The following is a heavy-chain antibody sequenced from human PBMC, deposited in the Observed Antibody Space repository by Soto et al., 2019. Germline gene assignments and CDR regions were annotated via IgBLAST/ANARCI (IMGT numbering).Heavy chain of an antibody. CDR3: ARDRLAYCGGDCYREDYYYYGMDV. CDR2: INPNSGGT. D-gene: IGHD2-21*02. CDR1: GYTFTGYY. Sequence: VASVKVSCKASGYTFTGYYMHWVRQAPGQGLEWMGWINPNSGGTNYAQKFQGWVTMTRDTSISTAYMELSRLRSDDTAVYYCARDRLAYCGGDCYREDYYYYGMDVWGQGTTVTVSS. J-gene: IGHJ6*02. V-gene: IGHV1-2*04.